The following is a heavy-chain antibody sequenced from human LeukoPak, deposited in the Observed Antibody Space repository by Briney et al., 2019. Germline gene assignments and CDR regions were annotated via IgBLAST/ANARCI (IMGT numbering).Heavy chain of an antibody. CDR3: AKVPADPSEPLPPHAFDI. CDR1: GFTLSTYA. CDR2: TSSSDAGT. J-gene: IGHJ3*02. V-gene: IGHV3-23*01. D-gene: IGHD2-2*01. Sequence: PGGSLRLSCAASGFTLSTYAMSWVRQTPGKGLEWIAATSSSDAGTYHADSVRGRFTISRDNSKNTLYLQMNSLRAEDTAVYYCAKVPADPSEPLPPHAFDIWGQGTMVTVSS.